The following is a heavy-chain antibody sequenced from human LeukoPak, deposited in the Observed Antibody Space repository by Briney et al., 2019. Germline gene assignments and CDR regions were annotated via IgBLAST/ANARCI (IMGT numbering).Heavy chain of an antibody. V-gene: IGHV3-48*03. J-gene: IGHJ4*02. Sequence: GGSLRLSCAASGFTFSSYDMKCVRQAPGRGLEWVSHISGSGSNICYADAVKGRFTISRDNAKNSLYLQMNSLRAKDTPVYYCARGLRNTILGGDYYWGKGTLVTV. D-gene: IGHD3-3*01. CDR2: ISGSGSNI. CDR1: GFTFSSYD. CDR3: ARGLRNTILGGDYY.